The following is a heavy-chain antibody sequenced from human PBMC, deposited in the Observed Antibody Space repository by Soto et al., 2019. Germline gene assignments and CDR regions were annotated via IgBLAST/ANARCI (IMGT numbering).Heavy chain of an antibody. CDR3: ARQIPYCSGGSCYSNPFDY. J-gene: IGHJ4*02. D-gene: IGHD2-15*01. CDR2: INPNSGGT. V-gene: IGHV1-2*04. CDR1: GYTFTGYY. Sequence: ASVKVSCKASGYTFTGYYMHWVRQAPGQGLEWMGWINPNSGGTNYAQKFQGWVTMTRDTSISTAYMELSRLRSDDTAVYYCARQIPYCSGGSCYSNPFDYWGQGTLVTVPS.